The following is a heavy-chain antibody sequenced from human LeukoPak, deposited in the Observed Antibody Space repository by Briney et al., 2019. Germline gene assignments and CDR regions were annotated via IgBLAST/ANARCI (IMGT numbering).Heavy chain of an antibody. CDR1: GFTFSSYS. Sequence: GGSLRLSCAASGFTFSSYSMNWVRQAPGKGLEWVSSISSSSSYIYYADSVKGRFTISRDNAKNSLYLQMNSLRAEDTAVYSCAKGGVGYSSSWYTEYFHHWGQGTLVTVSS. CDR2: ISSSSSYI. V-gene: IGHV3-21*01. D-gene: IGHD6-13*01. J-gene: IGHJ1*01. CDR3: AKGGVGYSSSWYTEYFHH.